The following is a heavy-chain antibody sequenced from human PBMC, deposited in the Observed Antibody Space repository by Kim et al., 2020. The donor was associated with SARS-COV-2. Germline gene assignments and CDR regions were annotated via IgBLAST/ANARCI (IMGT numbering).Heavy chain of an antibody. Sequence: GESLKISCKTSGYTFSKNWIGWVRQLPGKGLEWMAIIYHGESDARYSPSFQGHVTISTDKSTTAYLHWNSLRTSDSATYYCARWVYTSYYFDSWGQGTLV. CDR2: IYHGESDA. CDR1: GYTFSKNW. CDR3: ARWVYTSYYFDS. D-gene: IGHD2-2*02. V-gene: IGHV5-51*01. J-gene: IGHJ4*02.